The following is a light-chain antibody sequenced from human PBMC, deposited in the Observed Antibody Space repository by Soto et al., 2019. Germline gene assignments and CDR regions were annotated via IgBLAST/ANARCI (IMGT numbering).Light chain of an antibody. CDR1: TSDVGGYDV. J-gene: IGLJ3*02. CDR2: EVN. CDR3: CSFAGSSTLCV. Sequence: HSALTQPASVSGSPGQSITISCSGTTSDVGGYDVVSWYQQHPGKAHKLMIFEVNQRPSGVSDRISGSKSGNTASLTISGLQAGDEADYYCCSFAGSSTLCVFGGGTKVTV. V-gene: IGLV2-23*02.